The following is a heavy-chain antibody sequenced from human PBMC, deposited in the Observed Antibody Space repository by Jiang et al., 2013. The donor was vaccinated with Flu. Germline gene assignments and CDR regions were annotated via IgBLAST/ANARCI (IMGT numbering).Heavy chain of an antibody. D-gene: IGHD3-10*01. CDR1: GASISSYY. V-gene: IGHV4-59*01. CDR3: ARIGSGSLKD. J-gene: IGHJ4*02. CDR2: SLTWEX. Sequence: SLTCTVSGASISSYYWSWIRQSPGRDWSGLGISLTWEXQLHSSLKSRATISVNTSKNQISLKLSSVTTADTAMYYCARIGSGSLKDWGQGTLVTVSS.